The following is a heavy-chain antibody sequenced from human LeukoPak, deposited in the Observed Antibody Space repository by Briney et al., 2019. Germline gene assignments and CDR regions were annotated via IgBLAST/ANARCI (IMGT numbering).Heavy chain of an antibody. CDR1: GFTFSSYE. J-gene: IGHJ4*02. CDR3: ARRYCSSTSCLLDY. CDR2: ISITSGSAI. V-gene: IGHV3-48*03. D-gene: IGHD2-2*01. Sequence: GGSLRLSCAASGFTFSSYEMNWVRQAPGKGLEWVSYISITSGSAIYYADSVKGRFTISRDNAKNSLYLQMNSLRAEDTAVYYCARRYCSSTSCLLDYWGQGTLVTVSS.